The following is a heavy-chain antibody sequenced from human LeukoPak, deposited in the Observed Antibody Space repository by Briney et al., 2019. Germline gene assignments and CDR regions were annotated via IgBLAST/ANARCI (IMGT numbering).Heavy chain of an antibody. CDR2: FHYSGTT. CDR3: ARHFPHFDSSGYFDY. D-gene: IGHD3-22*01. Sequence: PGGSLRLSCAASGFTFSSSAMSWVRQAPGKGLEWIGTFHYSGTTYSNPSLNSRVTISVDTSKNQLSLRLSSVTAADTAVYYCARHFPHFDSSGYFDYRGLGTLVTVSS. V-gene: IGHV4-39*01. J-gene: IGHJ4*02. CDR1: GFTFSSSA.